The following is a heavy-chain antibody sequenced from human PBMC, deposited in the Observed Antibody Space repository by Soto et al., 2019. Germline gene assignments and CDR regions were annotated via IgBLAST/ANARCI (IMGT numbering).Heavy chain of an antibody. CDR2: ISSRGSSI. D-gene: IGHD3-3*01. Sequence: QVQLVESGGGLVKPGGSLRLSCAVSGFTFSDYYMSWIRQAPGKGLEWVSYISSRGSSIYYADSVKGRFTISRDNAKNSLYLQMNGLRAEDTAVYYCARGYYDFWSGYYISPYGMDVWGQGPTVTVSS. CDR1: GFTFSDYY. V-gene: IGHV3-11*01. CDR3: ARGYYDFWSGYYISPYGMDV. J-gene: IGHJ6*02.